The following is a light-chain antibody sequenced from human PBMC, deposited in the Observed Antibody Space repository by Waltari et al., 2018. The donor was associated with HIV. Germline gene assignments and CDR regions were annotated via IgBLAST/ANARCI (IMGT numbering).Light chain of an antibody. CDR3: CSYAGSYTLV. J-gene: IGLJ2*01. CDR2: DVS. V-gene: IGLV2-11*01. Sequence: QSALTQPRPVSGSPGQSVTISCPGTSSDVGGYHYVPWYQQHPGKAPKLMIYDVSKRPSGVPDRFSGSKSGNTASLTISGLQAEDEADYYCCSYAGSYTLVFGGGTKLTVL. CDR1: SSDVGGYHY.